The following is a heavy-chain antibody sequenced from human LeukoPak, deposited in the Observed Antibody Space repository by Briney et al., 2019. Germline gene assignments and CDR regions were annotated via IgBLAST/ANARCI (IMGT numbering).Heavy chain of an antibody. CDR3: ARNAMLYYYVDV. CDR1: GGSISSYY. V-gene: IGHV4-59*01. CDR2: IYYSGST. Sequence: PSETLSLTCTVSGGSISSYYWSWIRQPPGKGLDWIGYIYYSGSTNYHPSLKSRVTISVDTSKNQFFLKLSSVTAADTAVYYCARNAMLYYYVDVWGQGTLVTVSS. J-gene: IGHJ4*02. D-gene: IGHD2-2*01.